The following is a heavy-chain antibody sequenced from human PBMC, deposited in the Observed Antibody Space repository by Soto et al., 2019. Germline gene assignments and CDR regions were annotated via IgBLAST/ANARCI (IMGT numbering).Heavy chain of an antibody. CDR3: ATSSTVTNLYYYYYMDV. J-gene: IGHJ6*03. CDR2: IYPGDSDT. CDR1: GYSFTSYW. Sequence: GESLKISCKGSGYSFTSYWIGWVRQMPGKGLEWMGIIYPGDSDTRYSPSFQGQVTISADKSISTAYLQWSSLKASDTAMYYCATSSTVTNLYYYYYMDVWGKGTTVTVSS. D-gene: IGHD4-4*01. V-gene: IGHV5-51*01.